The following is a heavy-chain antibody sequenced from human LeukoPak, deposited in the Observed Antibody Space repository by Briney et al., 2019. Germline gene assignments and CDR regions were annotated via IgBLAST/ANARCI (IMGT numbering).Heavy chain of an antibody. CDR3: ARDHWALGYCSGGSCYSAAFDI. V-gene: IGHV3-21*01. CDR2: ISSSSSYI. Sequence: PGGSLRLSCAASGFTFSSYSMNWVRQAPGKGLEWVSSISSSSSYIYYADSVKGRFTISRDNAKNSLYLQMNSLRAEDTAVYYCARDHWALGYCSGGSCYSAAFDIWGQGTMVTVSS. CDR1: GFTFSSYS. J-gene: IGHJ3*02. D-gene: IGHD2-15*01.